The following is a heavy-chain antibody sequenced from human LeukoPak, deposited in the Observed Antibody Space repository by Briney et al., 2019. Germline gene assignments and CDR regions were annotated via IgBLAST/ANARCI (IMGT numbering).Heavy chain of an antibody. J-gene: IGHJ4*02. CDR3: ARDQADY. V-gene: IGHV1-18*04. CDR1: GYTFNNYA. CDR2: ISAYNGNT. Sequence: GASVKVSCKSSGYTFNNYAMNWVRQAPGQGLEWMGWISAYNGNTNYAQKLQGRVTMTTDTSTSTAYMELRSLRSDDTAVYYCARDQADYWGQGTLVTVSS.